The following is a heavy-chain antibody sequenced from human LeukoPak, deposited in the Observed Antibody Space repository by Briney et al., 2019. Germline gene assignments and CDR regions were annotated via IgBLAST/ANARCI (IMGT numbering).Heavy chain of an antibody. J-gene: IGHJ4*02. D-gene: IGHD2-21*01. Sequence: GGSLRLSCAASGFTFSSYGMSWVRQAPGKGLEWVSAISGSGGSTYYADSVKGRFTISRDNSKNTLYLQMNSLRAEDTAVYYCAKVRNSTGYFDYWGQGTLVTVSS. V-gene: IGHV3-23*01. CDR1: GFTFSSYG. CDR2: ISGSGGST. CDR3: AKVRNSTGYFDY.